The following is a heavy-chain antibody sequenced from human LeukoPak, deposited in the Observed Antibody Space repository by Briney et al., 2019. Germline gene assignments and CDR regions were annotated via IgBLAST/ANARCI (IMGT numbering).Heavy chain of an antibody. CDR1: GFTFSSYW. CDR3: ARDLMTTVEDFDY. V-gene: IGHV3-74*01. Sequence: GGSLRLSCAASGFTFSSYWMHWVRQAPGKGPVWVSRINSDGSSTSYADSVKGRFTISRDNAKNTLYLQMNSLRAEDTAVYYCARDLMTTVEDFDYWGQGTLVTVSS. J-gene: IGHJ4*02. D-gene: IGHD4-23*01. CDR2: INSDGSST.